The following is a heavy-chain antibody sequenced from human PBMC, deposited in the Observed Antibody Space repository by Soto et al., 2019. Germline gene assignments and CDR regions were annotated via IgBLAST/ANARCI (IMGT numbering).Heavy chain of an antibody. D-gene: IGHD6-13*01. Sequence: GESLKISCKGSGYSFTSYWISCLLQMPVKVLEWMGRIDPSDSYTNYSPSFQGHVTISADKSISTAYLQWSSLKASDTAMYYCAVAAAGHPYYYYYGMDVWGQGTTVTVSS. V-gene: IGHV5-10-1*01. CDR3: AVAAAGHPYYYYYGMDV. CDR2: IDPSDSYT. CDR1: GYSFTSYW. J-gene: IGHJ6*02.